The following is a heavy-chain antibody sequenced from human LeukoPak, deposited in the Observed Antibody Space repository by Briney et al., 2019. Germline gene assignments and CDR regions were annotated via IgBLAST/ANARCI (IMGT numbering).Heavy chain of an antibody. J-gene: IGHJ5*02. D-gene: IGHD3-10*01. CDR3: ARGFITYYSGSGSPPWFDP. Sequence: PSETLSLTCAVYGGSFSGYYWSWIRQPPGKGLEWIGEINHSGSPNYKSSLKSRVAILVDTSKNQFSLKLSSVTAADTAVYYCARGFITYYSGSGSPPWFDPWGQGTLVTVSS. CDR1: GGSFSGYY. CDR2: INHSGSP. V-gene: IGHV4-34*01.